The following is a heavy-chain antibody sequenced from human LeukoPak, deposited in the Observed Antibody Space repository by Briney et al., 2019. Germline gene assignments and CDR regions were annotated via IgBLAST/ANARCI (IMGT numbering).Heavy chain of an antibody. CDR3: ARETIYGDYVRNDY. V-gene: IGHV1-18*01. D-gene: IGHD4-17*01. J-gene: IGHJ4*02. CDR1: GYTFTSYG. Sequence: GASVKASCKASGYTFTSYGISWVRQPPGQGLEGMGWISAYNGNTNYAQKLQGRVTMTTDTSTSTAYMELRSLRSDDTAVYYCARETIYGDYVRNDYWGQGTLVTVSS. CDR2: ISAYNGNT.